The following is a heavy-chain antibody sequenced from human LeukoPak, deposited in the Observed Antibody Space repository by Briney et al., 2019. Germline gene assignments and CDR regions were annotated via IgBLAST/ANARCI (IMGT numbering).Heavy chain of an antibody. J-gene: IGHJ4*02. Sequence: PGGSLRLSCGASVFTFSTSEMNWVPQSPGKGVEWFGRIRSKTDGGTTDYTTPVKGRFTISRDDSKNTLYLKMDSLKTDDTAVYYCSPGGDGTWGQGTLVTVSS. CDR1: VFTFSTSE. CDR3: SPGGDGT. CDR2: IRSKTDGGTT. V-gene: IGHV3-15*01.